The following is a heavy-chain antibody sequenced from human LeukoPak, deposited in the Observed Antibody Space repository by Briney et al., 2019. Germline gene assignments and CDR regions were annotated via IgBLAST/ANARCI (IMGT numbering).Heavy chain of an antibody. D-gene: IGHD4-11*01. CDR2: IYQSGST. CDR1: GYSITSGYY. Sequence: SETLSLTCGVPGYSITSGYYWAWTRQPPGKGLEWIGNIYQSGSTYYNPSFKSRVTISVDTSKNQFSLKLSSVTAADTAVYYCARRYSNYFFDYWGQGTLVTVSS. V-gene: IGHV4-38-2*01. CDR3: ARRYSNYFFDY. J-gene: IGHJ4*02.